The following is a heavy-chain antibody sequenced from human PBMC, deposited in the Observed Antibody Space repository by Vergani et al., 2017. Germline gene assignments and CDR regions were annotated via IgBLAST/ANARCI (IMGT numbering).Heavy chain of an antibody. CDR3: ARGDYGILTGYRY. CDR1: GYTFSNYH. V-gene: IGHV1-46*03. Sequence: QVQVVQSGAEVKKSGASVKVSCKTSGYTFSNYHMHWVRQAPGQGLEWMGIINPSGGHTNYAQKFQGRVTMTRDTSTSTVYMELSSLRSEDTAIYYCARGDYGILTGYRYWREGTLVTVSA. CDR2: INPSGGHT. D-gene: IGHD3-9*01. J-gene: IGHJ4*02.